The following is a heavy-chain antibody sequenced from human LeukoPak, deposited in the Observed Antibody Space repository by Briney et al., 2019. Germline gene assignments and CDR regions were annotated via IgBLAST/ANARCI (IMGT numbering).Heavy chain of an antibody. D-gene: IGHD2-2*01. V-gene: IGHV3-21*01. J-gene: IGHJ4*02. Sequence: SGGSLRLSCAASGFTVSSNHMSWVRQAPGKGLEWVSSISSSSSYIYYADSVKGRFTISRDNAKNSLYLQMKSLRAEDTAVYYCARDKVTSCYDWGQGTLVTVSS. CDR2: ISSSSSYI. CDR3: ARDKVTSCYD. CDR1: GFTVSSNH.